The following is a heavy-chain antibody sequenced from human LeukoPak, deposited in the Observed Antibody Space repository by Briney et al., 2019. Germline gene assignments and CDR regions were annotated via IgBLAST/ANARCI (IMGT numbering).Heavy chain of an antibody. D-gene: IGHD3-10*01. J-gene: IGHJ5*02. CDR1: GGSISSGGYS. V-gene: IGHV4-30-2*01. Sequence: SETLSLTCAVSGGSISSGGYSWSWIRQPPGKGLEWIGYIYHSGSTYYNLSLKSRVTISVDRSKNQFSLKLSSVTAADTAVYYCAGGSAYNWFDPWGQGTLVTVSS. CDR2: IYHSGST. CDR3: AGGSAYNWFDP.